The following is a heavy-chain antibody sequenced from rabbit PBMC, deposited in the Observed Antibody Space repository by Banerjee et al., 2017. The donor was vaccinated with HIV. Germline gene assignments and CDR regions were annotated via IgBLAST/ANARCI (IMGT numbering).Heavy chain of an antibody. CDR2: INTNSGNA. J-gene: IGHJ4*01. Sequence: QEQLKESGGGLVQPGGSLTLSCKASGFDFSSYYMSWVRQAPGKGLEWIACINTNSGNAVYAGWAKCRFTISKTSSTTVTLQMPSLTAADTATSFCASDWDLWGQGPLVTVS. V-gene: IGHV1S45*01. CDR3: ASDWDL. CDR1: GFDFSSYYM.